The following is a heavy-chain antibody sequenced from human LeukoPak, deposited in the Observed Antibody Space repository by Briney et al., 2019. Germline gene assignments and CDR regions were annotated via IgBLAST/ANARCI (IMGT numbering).Heavy chain of an antibody. J-gene: IGHJ1*01. CDR2: IYYSGST. D-gene: IGHD1-26*01. Sequence: KPSGTLSPTFTVSGGSLSRSGYYLGWIRPPPGKGPEGIGSIYYSGSTYYNPSLKSRVTLFVDTSKNQFSLKLSSVTATDSAVYYCARHDVPGSTSLTTFQHWGQGTLVTVSS. CDR3: ARHDVPGSTSLTTFQH. V-gene: IGHV4-39*01. CDR1: GGSLSRSGYY.